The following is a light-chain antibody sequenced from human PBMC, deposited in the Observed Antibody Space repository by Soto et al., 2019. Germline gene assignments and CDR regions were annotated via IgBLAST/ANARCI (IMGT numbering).Light chain of an antibody. J-gene: IGKJ5*01. Sequence: EIVLTQSPCTLSLSPGERATLSCRASQSVNSRLALYQHKPGQAPRLLISGVSSRATGIPDRFSGSGSATDFTLTISRLEPEDFALYYCQHYGRSPITFGQGTRLEIK. CDR3: QHYGRSPIT. CDR2: GVS. V-gene: IGKV3-20*01. CDR1: QSVNSR.